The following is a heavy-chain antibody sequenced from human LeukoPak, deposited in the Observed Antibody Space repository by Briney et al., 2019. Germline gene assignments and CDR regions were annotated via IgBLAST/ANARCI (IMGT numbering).Heavy chain of an antibody. Sequence: GGSLRLSCAASGFTFTTYWMTWVRQAPGKGLEWVSYISSSGSTIYYADSVKGRFTISRDIAKNSLYLQMNSLRAEDTAVYYCARDLDGSSATNYWGQGTLVTVSS. CDR1: GFTFTTYW. D-gene: IGHD6-13*01. V-gene: IGHV3-48*04. J-gene: IGHJ4*02. CDR3: ARDLDGSSATNY. CDR2: ISSSGSTI.